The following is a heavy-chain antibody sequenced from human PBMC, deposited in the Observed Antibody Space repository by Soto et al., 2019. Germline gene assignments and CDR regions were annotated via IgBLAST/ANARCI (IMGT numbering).Heavy chain of an antibody. CDR2: IDPSDSQT. CDR3: ARHQSSSGYGAFDI. J-gene: IGHJ3*02. D-gene: IGHD3-22*01. CDR1: GYSFAGYW. V-gene: IGHV5-10-1*01. Sequence: GESLKISCKGSGYSFAGYWITWVRQKPGKGLEWMGRIDPSDSQTYYSPSFRGHVTISATKSITTVFLQWSSLRASDTAMYYCARHQSSSGYGAFDIWGQGTMVTVSS.